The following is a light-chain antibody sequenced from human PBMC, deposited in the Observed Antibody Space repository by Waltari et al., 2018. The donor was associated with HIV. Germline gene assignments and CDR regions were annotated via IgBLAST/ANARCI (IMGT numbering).Light chain of an antibody. CDR3: NSYAGSNNWV. CDR1: SSDVGGAKH. J-gene: IGLJ3*02. Sequence: QSALTQPPSASGSPGPSLTLPCPGTSSDVGGAKHVSWYQQHPGNAPKLMIYEVNKRPSGVPDRFSGSKSANTASLTVSGLQADDEADYYCNSYAGSNNWVFGGGTKLTVL. CDR2: EVN. V-gene: IGLV2-8*01.